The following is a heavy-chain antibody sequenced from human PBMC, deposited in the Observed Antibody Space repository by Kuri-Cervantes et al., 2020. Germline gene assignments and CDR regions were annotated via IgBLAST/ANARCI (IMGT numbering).Heavy chain of an antibody. CDR2: FDPEDGET. D-gene: IGHD3-10*01. J-gene: IGHJ5*02. CDR1: GNTLTELS. CDR3: ARVSLGFLRGWFDP. Sequence: ASGKVACKVAGNTLTELSMHWVRKAPGKGLEWMGGFDPEDGETIYAQKFQGRVTMTEDTSTDTAYMELSSLRSEDTAVYYCARVSLGFLRGWFDPWGQGTLVTVSS. V-gene: IGHV1-24*01.